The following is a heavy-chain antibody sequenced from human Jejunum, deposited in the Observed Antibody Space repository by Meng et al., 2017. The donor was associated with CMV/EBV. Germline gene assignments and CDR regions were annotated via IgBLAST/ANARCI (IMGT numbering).Heavy chain of an antibody. CDR2: LFYSVRT. CDR3: ARGDEGRVTWFDP. V-gene: IGHV4-39*07. Sequence: SGDSISTGGHYWVWIRQSPGKGLEWIGSLFYSVRTYYNPSLKSRVHISEDTSKNQFSLKLASVTTEDTAVYYCARGDEGRVTWFDPWGQGTLVTVSS. CDR1: GDSISTGGHY. D-gene: IGHD5-24*01. J-gene: IGHJ5*02.